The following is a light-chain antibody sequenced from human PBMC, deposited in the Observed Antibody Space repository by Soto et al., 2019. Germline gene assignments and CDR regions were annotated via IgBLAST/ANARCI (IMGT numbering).Light chain of an antibody. CDR1: QSVSSSF. CDR3: QQYGSLPIT. Sequence: ENVLTQSPGTLSLSPGERATLSCRASQSVSSSFVAWYQQKPGQAPRLVIYGAASRATGITDRFSGSGSGTDFTLTISRLEPEDFAVYYCQQYGSLPITFGQGTRLEIK. V-gene: IGKV3-20*01. J-gene: IGKJ5*01. CDR2: GAA.